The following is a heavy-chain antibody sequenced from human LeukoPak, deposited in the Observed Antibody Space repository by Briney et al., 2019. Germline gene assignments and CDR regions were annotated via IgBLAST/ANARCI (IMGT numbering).Heavy chain of an antibody. V-gene: IGHV4-59*08. J-gene: IGHJ4*02. CDR1: GGSISPYY. Sequence: SETLSLTCIVSGGSISPYYWSWIRQPPGSGLEWIAYIYYSGSTSYNPSLKSRVAISVDTSNNEVSLKLSSVTAADTAVYYCARYGYCSGGSCYWDYWGQGTLVTVSS. CDR3: ARYGYCSGGSCYWDY. D-gene: IGHD2-15*01. CDR2: IYYSGST.